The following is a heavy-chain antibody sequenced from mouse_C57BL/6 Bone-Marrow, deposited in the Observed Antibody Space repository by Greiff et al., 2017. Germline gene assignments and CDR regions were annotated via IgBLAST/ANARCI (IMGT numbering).Heavy chain of an antibody. CDR2: INPSTGGT. CDR3: GRRGGVFDY. CDR1: GYSFTGYY. V-gene: IGHV1-42*01. J-gene: IGHJ3*01. Sequence: VQLQQSGPELVKPGASVKISCKASGYSFTGYYMNWVKQSPEKSLAWIGDINPSTGGTTYNQKFKAKATLTVDKSSCTAYMQLKSLTSEDSAVYYCGRRGGVFDYWGQGTLVTVSA.